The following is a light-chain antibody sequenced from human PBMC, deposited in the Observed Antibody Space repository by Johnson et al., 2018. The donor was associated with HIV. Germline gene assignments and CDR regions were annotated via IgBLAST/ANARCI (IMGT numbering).Light chain of an antibody. CDR1: SSTIGNNY. CDR3: GTWDNSLSTGGV. J-gene: IGLJ1*01. CDR2: KNN. Sequence: QSVLTQPPSVSAAPGQKVTISCSGSSSTIGNNYVSWYQVLPGTAPKLLIYKNNERPSGIPDRFSGSKSGTSATLGITGLQTGDEANNYCGTWDNSLSTGGVFGTGTKVTVL. V-gene: IGLV1-51*02.